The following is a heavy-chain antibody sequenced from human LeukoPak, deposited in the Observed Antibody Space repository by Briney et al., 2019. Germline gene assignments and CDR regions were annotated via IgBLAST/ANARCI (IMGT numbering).Heavy chain of an antibody. CDR2: IYYSGST. D-gene: IGHD6-13*01. CDR3: ARDLPVGRYSSSWYGMDV. J-gene: IGHJ6*02. CDR1: GGSIRGYY. V-gene: IGHV4-59*01. Sequence: SETLSLTCTVSGGSIRGYYWSWIRQPPGKGLEWIGYIYYSGSTNYNPSLKSRVTISVDTSKNQFSLKLSSVTAADTAVYYCARDLPVGRYSSSWYGMDVWGQGTTVTVSS.